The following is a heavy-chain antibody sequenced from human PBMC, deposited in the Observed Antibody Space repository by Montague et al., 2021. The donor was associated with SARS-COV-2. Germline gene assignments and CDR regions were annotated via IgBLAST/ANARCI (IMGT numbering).Heavy chain of an antibody. CDR2: IDWDDDK. V-gene: IGHV2-70*01. J-gene: IGHJ4*02. D-gene: IGHD3-3*01. Sequence: VKPTQTLTLTCTFSGFSLSTSGMCVSWIRQPPGKAPEWLALIDWDDDKYYSTSLKTRLTISKDTSKNQVVLTMTNMDPVDTATYYCARSFPNFGVVIIPAYFDYWGQGTLVTVSS. CDR1: GFSLSTSGMC. CDR3: ARSFPNFGVVIIPAYFDY.